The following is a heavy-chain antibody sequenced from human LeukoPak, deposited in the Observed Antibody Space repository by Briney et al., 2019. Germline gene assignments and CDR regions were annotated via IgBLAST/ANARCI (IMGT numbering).Heavy chain of an antibody. J-gene: IGHJ3*02. CDR3: ARGYSSGWYLFDAFDI. V-gene: IGHV4-4*07. D-gene: IGHD6-19*01. CDR2: IYTSGST. CDR1: GGSFSIYY. Sequence: SETLSLTCTVSGGSFSIYYWSWIRQPAGKGLEWIGHIYTSGSTNYNPSLKSRVTMSVDTSKNQFSLHLSSVTAADTAVYYCARGYSSGWYLFDAFDIWGQGTMVTVSS.